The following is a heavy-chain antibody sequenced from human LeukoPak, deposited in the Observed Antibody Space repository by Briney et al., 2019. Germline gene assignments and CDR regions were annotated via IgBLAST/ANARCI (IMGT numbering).Heavy chain of an antibody. CDR2: IYTSGST. V-gene: IGHV4-4*07. J-gene: IGHJ6*03. D-gene: IGHD6-6*01. CDR1: VGSISSYY. CDR3: ARVISSIAARNYYYMDV. Sequence: SETLSLTCTVSVGSISSYYWSWIRQPAGKGLEWIGRIYTSGSTNYNPSLKSRVTMSVDTSKNQFSLKLSSVTAADTAVYYCARVISSIAARNYYYMDVWGKGTTVTVSS.